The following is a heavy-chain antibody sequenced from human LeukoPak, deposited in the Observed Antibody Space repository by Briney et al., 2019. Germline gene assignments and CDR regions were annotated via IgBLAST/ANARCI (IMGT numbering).Heavy chain of an antibody. D-gene: IGHD5-18*01. J-gene: IGHJ4*02. CDR3: ARVDTAMVIDY. Sequence: SETLSLTCAVSGYSISSSYYWGWIRQPPGKGLEWIGSIYHSGSTYYNPSLKSRVTISVDTSKNQFSLKLSSVTAADTAVYYCARVDTAMVIDYWGQGTLVTVSS. CDR2: IYHSGST. V-gene: IGHV4-38-2*01. CDR1: GYSISSSYY.